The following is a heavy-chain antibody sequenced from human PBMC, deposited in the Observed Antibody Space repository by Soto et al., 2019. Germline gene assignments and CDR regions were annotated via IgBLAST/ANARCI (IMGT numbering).Heavy chain of an antibody. V-gene: IGHV3-21*01. CDR3: ARDPGGNVPAAIYWFDP. CDR2: ISSSSSYI. Sequence: PVGSLRLSCAASGFTFSSYSMNWVRQAPGKGLEWVSSISSSSSYIYYADSVKGRFTISRDNAKNSLYLQMNSLRAEDTAVYYCARDPGGNVPAAIYWFDPWGQGTLVTVSS. D-gene: IGHD2-2*02. CDR1: GFTFSSYS. J-gene: IGHJ5*02.